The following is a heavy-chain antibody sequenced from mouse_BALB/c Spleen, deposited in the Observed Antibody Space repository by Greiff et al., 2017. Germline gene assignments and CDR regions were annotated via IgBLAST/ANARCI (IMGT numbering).Heavy chain of an antibody. Sequence: EVQLQQTGPELVKPGASVKISCKASGYSFTDYIMLWVKQSHGKSLEWIGNINPYYGSTSYNLKFKGKATLTVDKSSSTAYMQLNSLTSEDSAVYYCARRDYDAYYAMDYWGQGTSVTVSS. J-gene: IGHJ4*01. D-gene: IGHD2-4*01. CDR2: INPYYGST. CDR1: GYSFTDYI. CDR3: ARRDYDAYYAMDY. V-gene: IGHV1-39*01.